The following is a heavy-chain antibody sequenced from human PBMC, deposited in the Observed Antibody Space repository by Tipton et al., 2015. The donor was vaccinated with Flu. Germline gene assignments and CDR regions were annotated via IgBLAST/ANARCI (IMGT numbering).Heavy chain of an antibody. Sequence: TLSLTCTVSGGSISSHYWSWIRQPPGKGLEWIGCVYSSGNTNYNPSLKSRVTISLDTSKNQFSLKLRSVTAADTAVYNCARTGSRPFDIWGQGTMVTVSS. CDR2: VYSSGNT. CDR3: ARTGSRPFDI. CDR1: GGSISSHY. V-gene: IGHV4-59*11. J-gene: IGHJ3*02.